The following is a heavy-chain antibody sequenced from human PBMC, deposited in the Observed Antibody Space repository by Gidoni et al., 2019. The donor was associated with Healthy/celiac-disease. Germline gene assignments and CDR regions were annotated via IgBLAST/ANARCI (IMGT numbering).Heavy chain of an antibody. V-gene: IGHV4-39*01. CDR3: ARRMVRGVMDNWFDP. D-gene: IGHD3-10*01. CDR1: GGSISSSSYY. J-gene: IGHJ5*02. Sequence: QLQLQESGPGLVKPSETLSLTCTVSGGSISSSSYYWGWIRQPPGKGLEWIGSIYYSGSTYYNPSLKSRVTISVDTSKNQFSLKLSSVTAADTAVYYCARRMVRGVMDNWFDPWGQGTLVTVSS. CDR2: IYYSGST.